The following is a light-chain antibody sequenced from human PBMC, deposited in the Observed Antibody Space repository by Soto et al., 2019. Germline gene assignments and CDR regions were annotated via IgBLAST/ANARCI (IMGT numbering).Light chain of an antibody. J-gene: IGLJ1*01. CDR3: AAWDDSLNGFYV. CDR1: SSNIGSNT. Sequence: SSSNIGSNTVNWYQQLPGTAPKLLIYSNNQRPSGVPDRFSGSKSGPSASLAISGLQSEDEADYYCAAWDDSLNGFYVFGTGTKVTVL. V-gene: IGLV1-44*01. CDR2: SNN.